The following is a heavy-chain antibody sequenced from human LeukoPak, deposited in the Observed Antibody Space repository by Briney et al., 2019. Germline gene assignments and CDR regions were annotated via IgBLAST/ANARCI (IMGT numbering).Heavy chain of an antibody. D-gene: IGHD6-19*01. CDR2: ISSGSDYI. CDR3: ARDGSGWTYYYYYMDV. CDR1: GFTVSSNY. J-gene: IGHJ6*03. V-gene: IGHV3-21*01. Sequence: GGSLRLSCAASGFTVSSNYMNWVRQAPGKGLEWVSSISSGSDYIFYTDSVKGRFTISRDHAKNSLYLQMNSLRAEDTAVYYCARDGSGWTYYYYYMDVWGKGTTVTVSS.